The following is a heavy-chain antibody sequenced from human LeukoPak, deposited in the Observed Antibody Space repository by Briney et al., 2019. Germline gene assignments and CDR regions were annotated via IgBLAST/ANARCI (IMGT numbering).Heavy chain of an antibody. V-gene: IGHV4-59*01. Sequence: PSETLSLTCTVSGGSISSYYWSWIRQPPGKGLEWIGYIYYSGSTNYNPSLKSRVTISVDTSKNQFSLKLSSVTAADTAVYYCARNTYYYGSGSYSYWGQGTLVTVSS. CDR3: ARNTYYYGSGSYSY. D-gene: IGHD3-10*01. J-gene: IGHJ4*02. CDR1: GGSISSYY. CDR2: IYYSGST.